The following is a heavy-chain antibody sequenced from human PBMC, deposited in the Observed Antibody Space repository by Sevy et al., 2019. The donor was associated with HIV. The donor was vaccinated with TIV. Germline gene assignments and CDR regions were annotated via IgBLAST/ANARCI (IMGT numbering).Heavy chain of an antibody. D-gene: IGHD6-13*01. CDR2: IKSRADGGTT. CDR3: TTVHSGSSSWCDF. J-gene: IGHJ5*01. Sequence: GGSLRLSCAASGFTFSNTWMSWVRQAPGKGLEWVGRIKSRADGGTTDYAAPVKGRFIISRDDSKNTLYLQMNSLKTEDTAVYYCTTVHSGSSSWCDFWGQGTLVTVSS. CDR1: GFTFSNTW. V-gene: IGHV3-15*01.